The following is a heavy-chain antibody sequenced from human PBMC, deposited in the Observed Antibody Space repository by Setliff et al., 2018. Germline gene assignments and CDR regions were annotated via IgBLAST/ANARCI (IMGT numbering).Heavy chain of an antibody. D-gene: IGHD4-17*01. CDR2: IYYSGST. Sequence: SETLSLTCAVSGYSISSGYYWGWIRQPPGKGLEWIGYIYYSGSTNYNPSLKSRVTISVDTSKNQFSLKLSSVTAADTAVYYCAGVVMTTVTGWFDPWGQGTLVTVSS. CDR3: AGVVMTTVTGWFDP. V-gene: IGHV4-38-2*01. CDR1: GYSISSGYY. J-gene: IGHJ5*02.